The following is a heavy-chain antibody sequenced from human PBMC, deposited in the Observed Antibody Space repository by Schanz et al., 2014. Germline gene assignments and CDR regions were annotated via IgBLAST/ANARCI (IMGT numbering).Heavy chain of an antibody. J-gene: IGHJ4*02. Sequence: EVQLVESGGGVVQPGKSLRLSCATSGFMFSSYSMNWVRQAPGKGLEWVSYISGSSRTIYYADSMKGRFTVSRDNAENALYLQMNSLRAEDTGLYFCARGGSGSHYRLDYWGQGTLVTVSS. V-gene: IGHV3-48*01. D-gene: IGHD1-26*01. CDR2: ISGSSRTI. CDR1: GFMFSSYS. CDR3: ARGGSGSHYRLDY.